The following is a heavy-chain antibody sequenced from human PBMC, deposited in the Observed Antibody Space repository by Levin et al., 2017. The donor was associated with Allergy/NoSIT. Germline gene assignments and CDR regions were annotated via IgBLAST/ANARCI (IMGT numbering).Heavy chain of an antibody. CDR1: GFTFSRFW. CDR3: AAAGGP. V-gene: IGHV3-74*01. Sequence: GESLKISCAASGFTFSRFWLHWVRQPPGKGLEWVSRINGDGDATNYADSVRGRFTISKDNANNTMYLQMDSLRGEDTAVYYCAAAGGPLGQGTLVTVSS. D-gene: IGHD2-15*01. J-gene: IGHJ5*02. CDR2: INGDGDAT.